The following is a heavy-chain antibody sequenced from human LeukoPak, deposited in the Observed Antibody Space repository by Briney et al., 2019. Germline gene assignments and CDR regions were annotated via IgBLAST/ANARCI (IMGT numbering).Heavy chain of an antibody. CDR1: GFTFSSYA. J-gene: IGHJ6*02. CDR3: ASTYDSSGYYYYYYYGMDV. Sequence: GGSLRLSCAASGFTFSSYAMRWVRQAPGKGLEWVSAISGSGGSTYYADSVKGRFTISRDNSKNTLYLQMNSLRAEDTAVYYCASTYDSSGYYYYYYYGMDVWGQGTTVTVSS. CDR2: ISGSGGST. D-gene: IGHD3-22*01. V-gene: IGHV3-23*01.